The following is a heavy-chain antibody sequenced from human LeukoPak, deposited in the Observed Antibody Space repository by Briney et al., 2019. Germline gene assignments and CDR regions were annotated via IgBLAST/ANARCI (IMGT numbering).Heavy chain of an antibody. V-gene: IGHV4-34*01. CDR1: GGSFSGYY. CDR2: INHSGST. J-gene: IGHJ5*02. CDR3: ARVRRIGASLGWFDP. Sequence: SETLSLTCAVYGGSFSGYYWSWIRQPPGKGLEWIGEINHSGSTNYNPSLKSRVTISVDTSKNQFSLKLSSVTAADTAVYYCARVRRIGASLGWFDPWGQGTLVTVSS. D-gene: IGHD5-12*01.